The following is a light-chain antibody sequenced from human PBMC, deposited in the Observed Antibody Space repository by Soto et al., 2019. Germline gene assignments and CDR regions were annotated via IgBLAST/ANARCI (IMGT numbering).Light chain of an antibody. CDR1: SSNLGNNY. CDR2: ENN. Sequence: QSVLTQPLSLSAAPGQKITISCSGSSSNLGNNYVSWYQHLPGTAPKLLIYENNKRPSGIPDRFSGSKSGTSATLGITGLQTGDEADYYCGTWDSSLSAYVFGTGTKVTV. V-gene: IGLV1-51*02. J-gene: IGLJ1*01. CDR3: GTWDSSLSAYV.